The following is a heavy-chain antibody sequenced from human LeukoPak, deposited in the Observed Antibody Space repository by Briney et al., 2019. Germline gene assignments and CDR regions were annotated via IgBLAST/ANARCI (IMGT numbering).Heavy chain of an antibody. V-gene: IGHV3-30*01. D-gene: IGHD6-13*01. CDR2: ISYDGSNK. Sequence: GRSLRLSCAASGFTFSSYAMHGVPQAPCKGLEWVAVISYDGSNKYYADSVKGRFTISRDNSKNTLYLQMNSLRAEDTAVYYCARDSMQLAYYYYYYMDVWGKGTTVTVSS. CDR3: ARDSMQLAYYYYYYMDV. J-gene: IGHJ6*03. CDR1: GFTFSSYA.